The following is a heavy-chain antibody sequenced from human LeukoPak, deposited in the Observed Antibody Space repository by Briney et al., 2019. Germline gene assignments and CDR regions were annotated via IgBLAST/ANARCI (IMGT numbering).Heavy chain of an antibody. Sequence: ASVKVSCKASGYTFTGYYVHWVRQAPGQGLEWMGWFNPNSGDTNYAKKFEGRATMTRDTSISTAYMELSRLRSDDTAVYYCAREYYDSSGYYLLDWGQGTLVTVSS. J-gene: IGHJ4*02. CDR2: FNPNSGDT. CDR1: GYTFTGYY. V-gene: IGHV1-2*02. D-gene: IGHD3-22*01. CDR3: AREYYDSSGYYLLD.